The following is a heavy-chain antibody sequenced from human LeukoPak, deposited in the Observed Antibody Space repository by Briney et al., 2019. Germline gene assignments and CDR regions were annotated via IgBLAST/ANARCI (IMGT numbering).Heavy chain of an antibody. CDR3: VRDGGVSGYDLLDY. J-gene: IGHJ4*02. D-gene: IGHD5-12*01. V-gene: IGHV3-7*01. CDR2: VNQDGSEA. CDR1: GFAFPNYW. Sequence: PGGSLRLSCEAAGFAFPNYWMTWVRQAPGKGLEWVAQVNQDGSEAYYADSVKARFTISRDSAKSSVSLQMNSLRAEDTAVYYCVRDGGVSGYDLLDYWGQGTLVTVSS.